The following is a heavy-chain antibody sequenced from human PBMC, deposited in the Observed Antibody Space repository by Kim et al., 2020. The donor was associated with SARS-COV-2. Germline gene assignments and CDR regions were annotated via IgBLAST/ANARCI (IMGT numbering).Heavy chain of an antibody. V-gene: IGHV1-24*01. CDR3: ATASGVIAGFYFDS. D-gene: IGHD6-13*01. CDR2: FDPEDGER. CDR1: GYTLTDLS. J-gene: IGHJ4*02. Sequence: ASVKVSCKVSGYTLTDLSMHWVRQAPGKGLEWMGGFDPEDGERIYPQKFQGRVTMTEDTSTDTAYMELSSLRSEDTAVYYCATASGVIAGFYFDSWGQGTLVTVSS.